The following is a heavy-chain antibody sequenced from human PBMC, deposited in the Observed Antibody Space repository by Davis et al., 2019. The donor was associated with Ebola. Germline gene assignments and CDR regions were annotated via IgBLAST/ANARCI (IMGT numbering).Heavy chain of an antibody. CDR2: VTSSGGST. D-gene: IGHD6-19*01. Sequence: PGGSLRLSCAGSEFTFGNYAMTWARQAPGKGLEWVSAVTSSGGSTYYADSVKGRFTISRDNSKNTLYLQMNSLRAEDTAVYYCAKDLYSSGWWGGAFDIWGQGTMVTVSS. V-gene: IGHV3-23*01. J-gene: IGHJ3*02. CDR3: AKDLYSSGWWGGAFDI. CDR1: EFTFGNYA.